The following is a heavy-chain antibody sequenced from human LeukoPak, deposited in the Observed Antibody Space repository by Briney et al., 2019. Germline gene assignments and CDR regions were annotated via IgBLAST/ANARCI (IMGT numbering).Heavy chain of an antibody. J-gene: IGHJ4*02. D-gene: IGHD3-10*01. V-gene: IGHV1-24*01. CDR2: FDPEDGET. Sequence: RGASVKVSCKASGYTLTELSMHWVRQAPGKGLEWMGGFDPEDGETIYAQKFQGRVTMTEDTSTDTAYMELSSLRSEDTAVYYCATAGGSGSYYMPDYWGQGTLVTVSS. CDR3: ATAGGSGSYYMPDY. CDR1: GYTLTELS.